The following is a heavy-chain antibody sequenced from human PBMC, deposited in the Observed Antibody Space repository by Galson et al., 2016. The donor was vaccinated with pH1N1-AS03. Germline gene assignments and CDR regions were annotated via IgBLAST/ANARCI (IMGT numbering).Heavy chain of an antibody. V-gene: IGHV3-7*03. CDR2: INIDGSAK. D-gene: IGHD1-1*01. J-gene: IGHJ4*02. Sequence: SLRLSCAASGFTFSDYWMSWVRQAPGKGQEWVANINIDGSAKYYVDSVKGRCTISRDNAKNSLYLQINNLRAEDTAMYYCARWERWGQGTLVTVSS. CDR1: GFTFSDYW. CDR3: ARWER.